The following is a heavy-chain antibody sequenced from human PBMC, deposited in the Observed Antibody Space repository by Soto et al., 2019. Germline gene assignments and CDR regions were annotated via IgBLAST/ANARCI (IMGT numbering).Heavy chain of an antibody. CDR3: ARRGGGVVLAATTPFDY. CDR2: IYHSGST. D-gene: IGHD2-15*01. J-gene: IGHJ4*02. CDR1: SGSISTANW. Sequence: QVPLQESGPRLVRPSGTLSLTCTVSSGSISTANWWRWVRQPPGRGLEWIGEIYHSGSTNYNLSLKGRVTLSVDKSKNQFSLRLSSVTAADTATYYCARRGGGVVLAATTPFDYWGQGTLVTVSS. V-gene: IGHV4-4*02.